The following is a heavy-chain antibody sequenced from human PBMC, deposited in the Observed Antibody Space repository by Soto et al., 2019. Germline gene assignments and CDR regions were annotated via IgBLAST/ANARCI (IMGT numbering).Heavy chain of an antibody. J-gene: IGHJ6*02. Sequence: QVQLVQSGAEVKKPGASVKVSCKASGYTFTSYGISWVRQAPGQGLEWMGWISAYNGNTNYAQKLQGRVTMTTDTSTSTAYMELRSLRSDDTAVYYCASIGCSGGSCYSNYYYGMDVWGQGTTVTVSS. D-gene: IGHD2-15*01. CDR2: ISAYNGNT. V-gene: IGHV1-18*01. CDR1: GYTFTSYG. CDR3: ASIGCSGGSCYSNYYYGMDV.